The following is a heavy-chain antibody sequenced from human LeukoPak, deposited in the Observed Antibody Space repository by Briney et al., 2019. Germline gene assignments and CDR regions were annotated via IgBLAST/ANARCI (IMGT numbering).Heavy chain of an antibody. J-gene: IGHJ4*02. Sequence: GGSLRLSCAASGFSFSVYEMHWVRQAPGKGLEWISDISSSGTTTYYADSVKGRFTISRDNSKNTLYLQMNSLRAEDTAVYYCARDSPYYDYVWGSYRWVKLDCWGQGTLVTVSS. CDR1: GFSFSVYE. CDR3: ARDSPYYDYVWGSYRWVKLDC. CDR2: ISSSGTTT. D-gene: IGHD3-16*02. V-gene: IGHV3-48*03.